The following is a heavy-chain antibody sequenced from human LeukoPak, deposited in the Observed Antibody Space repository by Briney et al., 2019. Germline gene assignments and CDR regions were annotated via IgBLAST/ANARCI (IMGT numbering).Heavy chain of an antibody. Sequence: SETLSLSCVLSGASIRSSDYYWAWIRQPPGKGLEWIGTVYYSGSTYYNPSLKSRLTISVDTSNNSISLKVTSLTAADTAVYYCARHGNWEPFDYWGQGRPVTVSS. J-gene: IGHJ4*02. CDR3: ARHGNWEPFDY. D-gene: IGHD1-1*01. V-gene: IGHV4-39*01. CDR2: VYYSGST. CDR1: GASIRSSDYY.